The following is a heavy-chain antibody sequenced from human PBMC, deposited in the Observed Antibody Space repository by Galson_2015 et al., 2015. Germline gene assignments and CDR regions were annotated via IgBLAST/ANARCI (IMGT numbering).Heavy chain of an antibody. V-gene: IGHV3-48*01. CDR1: GFTFSSYS. Sequence: SLRLSCAASGFTFSSYSMNWVRQAPGKGLEWVSFITSSSNAIYYADSVKGRFTISRDNAKNSLYLQMNSLRAEDTAVYYCARDLIPSYTYGPPVGYWGQGALVTVSS. J-gene: IGHJ4*02. CDR2: ITSSSNAI. CDR3: ARDLIPSYTYGPPVGY. D-gene: IGHD5-18*01.